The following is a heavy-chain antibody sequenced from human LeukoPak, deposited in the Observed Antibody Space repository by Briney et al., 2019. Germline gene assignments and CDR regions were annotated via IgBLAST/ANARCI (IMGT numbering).Heavy chain of an antibody. CDR3: ARRALVVATSYWYFDL. D-gene: IGHD2-15*01. CDR1: GFAFSSYA. CDR2: ISGSGGGT. Sequence: GGSLRLSCAASGFAFSSYAMRWVRQAPGKGLEWVSGISGSGGGTFYADSVEGRFTISRDNSQNTLYLQINSLRAEDTAVYSCARRALVVATSYWYFDLWGRGTLVTVSS. J-gene: IGHJ2*01. V-gene: IGHV3-23*01.